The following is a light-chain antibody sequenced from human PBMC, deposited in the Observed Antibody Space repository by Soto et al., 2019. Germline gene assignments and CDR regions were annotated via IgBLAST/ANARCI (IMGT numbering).Light chain of an antibody. V-gene: IGKV3-20*01. CDR2: GAS. CDR1: QSVSSSY. CDR3: QQYGSSSWT. J-gene: IGKJ1*01. Sequence: EIVLTQSPGTLSLSPGERATLSCRASQSVSSSYLAWYQQKPGQAPRPLIYGASSRAIGIPDRFSGSGSGTDFTLIISRLEPEGFAVYYCQQYGSSSWTFGQGTKVEIK.